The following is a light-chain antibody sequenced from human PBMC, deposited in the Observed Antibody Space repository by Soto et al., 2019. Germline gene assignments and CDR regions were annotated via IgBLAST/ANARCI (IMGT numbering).Light chain of an antibody. V-gene: IGKV3-20*01. CDR3: HQYGSSPST. Sequence: EIVLTQSPGTLSLSTGERATLSCRASQSVSNNYLAWYQEKPGQAPRLLIYGASYRATGIPDRFSGSGSGTDFTLTISRLEPEDFAVYYCHQYGSSPSTFGQGTKVDI. J-gene: IGKJ1*01. CDR2: GAS. CDR1: QSVSNNY.